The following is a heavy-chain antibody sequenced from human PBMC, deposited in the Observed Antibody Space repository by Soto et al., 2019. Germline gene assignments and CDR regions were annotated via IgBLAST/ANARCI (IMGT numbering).Heavy chain of an antibody. CDR1: GGSISSGGYS. CDR2: IYHSGST. Sequence: QLQLQESGSGLVKPSQTLSLTCAVSGGSISSGGYSWSWIRQPPGKGLDWIGYIYHSGSTYYNPSLKRRVPLAVDRPKNQFSLKLSSVTAADTAVYYCVRVPDYWGQGTLVTVSS. CDR3: VRVPDY. V-gene: IGHV4-30-2*01. J-gene: IGHJ4*02.